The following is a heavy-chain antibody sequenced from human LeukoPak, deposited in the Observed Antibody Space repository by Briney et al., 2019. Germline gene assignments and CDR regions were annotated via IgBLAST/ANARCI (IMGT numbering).Heavy chain of an antibody. D-gene: IGHD2-8*01. CDR2: ISPSGGGT. V-gene: IGHV1-46*01. CDR1: GYSLTTYY. CDR3: ASVYLYGMDV. J-gene: IGHJ6*02. Sequence: ASVKVSCKASGYSLTTYYMHWVRQAPGQGLEWMAIISPSGGGTKYAQKFQGRVTMTRDTPTNTVYMELSSLRTEDTAVYYCASVYLYGMDVWGQGTTVTVSS.